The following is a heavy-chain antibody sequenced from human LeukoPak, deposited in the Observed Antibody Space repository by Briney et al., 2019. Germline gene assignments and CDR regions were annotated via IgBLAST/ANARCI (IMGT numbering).Heavy chain of an antibody. J-gene: IGHJ4*02. V-gene: IGHV3-23*01. CDR3: AKDQAPYSSGWYYFDY. D-gene: IGHD6-19*01. CDR1: GFTFSSYG. Sequence: GGSLRLSCAASGFTFSSYGMSWVRQAPGKGLEWVSAISGSGGSTYYADSVKGRFTISRDNSKNTLYLQMNSLRAEDTAVYYCAKDQAPYSSGWYYFDYWGQGTLVTVSS. CDR2: ISGSGGST.